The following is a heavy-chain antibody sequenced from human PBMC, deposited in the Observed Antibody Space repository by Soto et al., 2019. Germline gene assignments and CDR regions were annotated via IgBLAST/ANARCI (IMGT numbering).Heavy chain of an antibody. D-gene: IGHD5-18*01. CDR1: GGSITSNNW. Sequence: QVQLQESGPGLVKPSGTLSLTCAVSGGSITSNNWWSCVRQPPGKGLEWSGEIYHSGSINYNPSLNSRVTISVDKSKNHFSLNLISVTAADTAVYYCASAARGYSYFDYWGQGTLVTVSS. CDR2: IYHSGSI. CDR3: ASAARGYSYFDY. J-gene: IGHJ4*02. V-gene: IGHV4-4*02.